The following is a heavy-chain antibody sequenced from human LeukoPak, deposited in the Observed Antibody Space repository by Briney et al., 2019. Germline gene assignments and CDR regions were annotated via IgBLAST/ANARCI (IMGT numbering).Heavy chain of an antibody. J-gene: IGHJ6*02. Sequence: SETLSLTCAVYGGSFSGYYWSWIRQPPGKGLEWFGEIYHRGSTNYNPSLKSRVTVSVDTSKNQFSLKLTSVTAADTAVYYCARVFSGTVYAMDVWGQGTTVTVSS. D-gene: IGHD3-10*01. CDR1: GGSFSGYY. CDR2: IYHRGST. CDR3: ARVFSGTVYAMDV. V-gene: IGHV4-34*01.